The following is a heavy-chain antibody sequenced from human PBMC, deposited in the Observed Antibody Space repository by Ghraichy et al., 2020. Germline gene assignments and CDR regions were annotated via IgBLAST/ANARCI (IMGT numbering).Heavy chain of an antibody. Sequence: GGSLRLSCAASGFTFSRYWMAWIRQAPGKGLEWLANINQDGGETYYVDSVKGRFTISRDNAKKSLYLQMNSLRVEDTAVYYCARNDRDYGDYGNDYWGQGTLVTVSS. CDR2: INQDGGET. D-gene: IGHD4-17*01. V-gene: IGHV3-7*01. CDR1: GFTFSRYW. CDR3: ARNDRDYGDYGNDY. J-gene: IGHJ4*02.